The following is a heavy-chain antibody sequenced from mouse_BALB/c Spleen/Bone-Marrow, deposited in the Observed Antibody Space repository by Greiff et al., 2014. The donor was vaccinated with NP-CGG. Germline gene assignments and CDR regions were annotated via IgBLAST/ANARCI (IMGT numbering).Heavy chain of an antibody. V-gene: IGHV1-18*01. CDR1: GYSFTGYT. CDR2: INPYNGGT. Sequence: EVKLMESGPELVKPGASMKISCKASGYSFTGYTMNWVKQSHGKNLEWIGLINPYNGGTSYNQKFKGKATLTVDKSSSTAYMELLSLTSEDSAVYYCARGHYYGYHFDYWGQGTTLTVSS. D-gene: IGHD1-2*01. J-gene: IGHJ2*01. CDR3: ARGHYYGYHFDY.